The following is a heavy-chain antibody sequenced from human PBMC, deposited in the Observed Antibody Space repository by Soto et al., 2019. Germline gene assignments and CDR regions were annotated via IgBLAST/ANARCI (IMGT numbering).Heavy chain of an antibody. Sequence: SETLSLTCTDSGGSISSYYWSWIRQSPGKGLEWIGYIYNSGSTNYNPSLKSRVSISVDTSKNLFSLKLRSVTAAETAVYYCARLNRFNWIPNYFDYWGQGTLVTVSS. D-gene: IGHD1-20*01. CDR1: GGSISSYY. CDR2: IYNSGST. J-gene: IGHJ4*02. V-gene: IGHV4-59*13. CDR3: ARLNRFNWIPNYFDY.